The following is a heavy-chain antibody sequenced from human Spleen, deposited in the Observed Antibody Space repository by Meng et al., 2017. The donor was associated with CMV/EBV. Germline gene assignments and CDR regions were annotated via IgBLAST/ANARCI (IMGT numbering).Heavy chain of an antibody. CDR2: INGDGSSL. Sequence: GESLKISCAASGFTFNNYWMHWVRQAPGKGLVWVARINGDGSSLSYAESVKGRFTISRDNAKNTLFLELNSLSVEDTAVYYCARDLNFWSGYYDYWGQGTLVTVSS. J-gene: IGHJ4*02. V-gene: IGHV3-74*01. D-gene: IGHD3-3*01. CDR3: ARDLNFWSGYYDY. CDR1: GFTFNNYW.